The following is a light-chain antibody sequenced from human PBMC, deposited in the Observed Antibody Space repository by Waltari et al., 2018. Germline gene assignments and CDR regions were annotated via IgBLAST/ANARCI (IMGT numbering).Light chain of an antibody. Sequence: QSALTQPASMSGSPGQSITISCTGSSRDIGSYNLVSWFQQHPGKAPQLIIYDSTNRPSVCSDRFSASRSGSTASLTISGLQGEDEADYYCCAYAGSDTFIFGGGTQVTV. CDR3: CAYAGSDTFI. CDR2: DST. V-gene: IGLV2-23*01. J-gene: IGLJ6*01. CDR1: SRDIGSYNL.